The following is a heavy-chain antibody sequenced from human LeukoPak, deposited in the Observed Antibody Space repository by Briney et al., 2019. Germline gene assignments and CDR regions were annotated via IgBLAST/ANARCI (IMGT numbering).Heavy chain of an antibody. CDR1: GFTVSSNY. Sequence: GGSLRLSCAASGFTVSSNYMTWVRQAPGKGLEWVSVIYSGGSTFYADSVKGRFTISRDNAKNSLYLQMNSLRAEDTALYYCARVGTYYDILAGYYSTYFDYWGQGTLVTVSS. D-gene: IGHD3-9*01. CDR3: ARVGTYYDILAGYYSTYFDY. CDR2: IYSGGST. J-gene: IGHJ4*02. V-gene: IGHV3-53*01.